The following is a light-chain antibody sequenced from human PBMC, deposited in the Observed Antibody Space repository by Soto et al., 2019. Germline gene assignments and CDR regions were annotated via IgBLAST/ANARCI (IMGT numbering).Light chain of an antibody. J-gene: IGKJ3*01. V-gene: IGKV4-1*01. Sequence: DIVMTQSPDSLAVSLGERATINCKSSQRVLYSSNNKNDLAWYQQKPGQPPKHLIYWASTRESGVPDRFSGSGSGTDFALTILSRQAEYVSFYLCQQYYSPPPTVGPGPKVDIQ. CDR2: WAS. CDR3: QQYYSPPPT. CDR1: QRVLYSSNNKND.